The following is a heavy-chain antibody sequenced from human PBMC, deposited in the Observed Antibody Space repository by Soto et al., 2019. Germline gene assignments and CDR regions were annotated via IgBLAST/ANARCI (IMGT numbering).Heavy chain of an antibody. CDR1: GGTFSSYA. J-gene: IGHJ6*02. V-gene: IGHV1-69*13. CDR2: IIPIFGTA. CDR3: ARAPDHYYGSVYGMDV. D-gene: IGHD3-10*01. Sequence: GASVKVSCKASGGTFSSYAISWVRQAPGQGLEWMGGIIPIFGTANYAQKFQGRVTITADESTSTAYMELSSLRSEDTAVYYCARAPDHYYGSVYGMDVWGQGTTVTVSS.